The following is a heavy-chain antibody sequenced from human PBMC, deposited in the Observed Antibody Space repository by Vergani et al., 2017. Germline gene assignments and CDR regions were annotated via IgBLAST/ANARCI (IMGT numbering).Heavy chain of an antibody. J-gene: IGHJ4*02. V-gene: IGHV3-30-3*01. CDR1: GFTFSSYA. Sequence: QVQLVESGGGVVQPGRSLRLSCAASGFTFSSYAMHWVRQAPGKGLEWVAVISYDGSNKYYADSVKGRFTISRDNSKNTLYLQMNSLRAEDTAVYYCARDRAVTTPGVFDYWGQGTLVTGSS. D-gene: IGHD4-17*01. CDR3: ARDRAVTTPGVFDY. CDR2: ISYDGSNK.